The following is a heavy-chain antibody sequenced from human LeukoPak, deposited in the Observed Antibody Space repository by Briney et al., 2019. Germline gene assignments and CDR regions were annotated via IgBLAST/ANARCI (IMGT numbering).Heavy chain of an antibody. V-gene: IGHV1-46*04. J-gene: IGHJ3*02. CDR1: GYTFISYF. Sequence: ASVKVSCKTSGYTFISYFMHWVRQAPGQGLEWMGIINPSGGSTTYTQKLQGRVTMTTDTSTSTGYMELSSLISEDTAVYYCARGLFMVRGVIIGAFDIWGQGTMVTVSS. CDR2: INPSGGST. CDR3: ARGLFMVRGVIIGAFDI. D-gene: IGHD3-10*01.